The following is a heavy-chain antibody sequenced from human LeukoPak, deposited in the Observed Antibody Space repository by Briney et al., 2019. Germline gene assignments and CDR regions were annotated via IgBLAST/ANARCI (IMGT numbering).Heavy chain of an antibody. Sequence: GGSLRLSCAASGFTFSSYGMHWVRQAPGKGLEWVAVISYDGSNKYYADSVKGRFTISRDNSKNTLYLQMNSLRAEDTAVYYCAKDYLQLRFGSLVDYWGQGTLVTVSS. CDR1: GFTFSSYG. J-gene: IGHJ4*02. CDR3: AKDYLQLRFGSLVDY. V-gene: IGHV3-30*18. CDR2: ISYDGSNK. D-gene: IGHD3-10*01.